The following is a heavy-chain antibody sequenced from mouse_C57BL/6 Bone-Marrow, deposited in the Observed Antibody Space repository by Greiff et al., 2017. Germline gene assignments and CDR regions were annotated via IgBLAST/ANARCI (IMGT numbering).Heavy chain of an antibody. D-gene: IGHD2-4*01. Sequence: VQLKESGGDLVKPGGSLKLSCAASGFTFSSYGMSWVRQTPDKRLEWVATISSGGSYTYSPDSVKGRFTISRDNAKNTLYLQMSSLKSEDTAMYYCARHYDDDYSYFDYWGQGTTLTVSS. V-gene: IGHV5-6*01. CDR1: GFTFSSYG. J-gene: IGHJ2*01. CDR2: ISSGGSYT. CDR3: ARHYDDDYSYFDY.